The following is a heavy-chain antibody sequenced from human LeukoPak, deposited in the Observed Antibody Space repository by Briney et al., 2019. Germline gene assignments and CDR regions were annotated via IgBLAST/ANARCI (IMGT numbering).Heavy chain of an antibody. CDR3: ARQGYADFSSRPFDY. Sequence: SETLSLTCTVSGGSISSYYWSWIRQPPGKGLEWIGSVYYSGNTYYNPSLKSRVTISVDTSKNQFSLKLRSVTAADTAMYYCARQGYADFSSRPFDYWGQGTLVTVSS. V-gene: IGHV4-39*01. D-gene: IGHD4-17*01. CDR2: VYYSGNT. CDR1: GGSISSYY. J-gene: IGHJ4*02.